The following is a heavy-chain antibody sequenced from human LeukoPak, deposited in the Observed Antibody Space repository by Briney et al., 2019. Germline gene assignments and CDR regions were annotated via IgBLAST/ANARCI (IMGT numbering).Heavy chain of an antibody. CDR3: ARHNWGSVFDY. D-gene: IGHD7-27*01. CDR1: GGSISSYY. J-gene: IGHJ4*02. CDR2: IYYSGST. Sequence: SETLSLTCTVSGGSISSYYWSWIRQPAAKGLGWDGYIYYSGSTNYNPSLKRRVTISVDTSENQFSLKLSSVTAADTAVYYCARHNWGSVFDYWGQGTLVTVSS. V-gene: IGHV4-59*01.